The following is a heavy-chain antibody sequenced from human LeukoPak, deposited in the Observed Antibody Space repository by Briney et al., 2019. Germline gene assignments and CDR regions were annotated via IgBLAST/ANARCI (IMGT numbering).Heavy chain of an antibody. D-gene: IGHD6-13*01. J-gene: IGHJ4*02. CDR2: ISGYSGET. CDR3: ARGGGQTSTWRSFDL. CDR1: GYTFTSYG. Sequence: GASVKVSCKASGYTFTSYGTSWVRQAPGQGLEWMGWISGYSGETEYAPNFRDRVTMTTDTSTSTAYIEMRSLSLDDTAVYFCARGGGQTSTWRSFDLWGQGTLVIVSS. V-gene: IGHV1-18*01.